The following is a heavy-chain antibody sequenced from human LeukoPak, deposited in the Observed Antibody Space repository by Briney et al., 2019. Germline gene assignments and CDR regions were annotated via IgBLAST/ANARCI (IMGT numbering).Heavy chain of an antibody. Sequence: PGGSLRLSCAASGFTFSSYDMHWVRQATGKGLEWVSAIGTAGDTYYPGSVKGRFTISRENAKNSLYLQMNSLSAGDTAVYYCARGFYGDSSYYYYYMDVWGKGTTVAVSS. CDR3: ARGFYGDSSYYYYYMDV. CDR1: GFTFSSYD. D-gene: IGHD3-22*01. J-gene: IGHJ6*03. V-gene: IGHV3-13*01. CDR2: IGTAGDT.